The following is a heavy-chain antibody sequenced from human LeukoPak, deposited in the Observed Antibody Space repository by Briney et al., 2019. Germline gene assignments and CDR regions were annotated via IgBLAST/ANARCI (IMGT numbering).Heavy chain of an antibody. V-gene: IGHV4-31*03. D-gene: IGHD2-15*01. CDR3: ASWARGYCSGGSCYGLGY. Sequence: SQTLSLTCTVSGGSISSGGYYWSWIRQHPGKGLEWIGYIYYSGSTYYNPSLKSRVTISVDTSKNQFSLKLSFVTAADTAVYYCASWARGYCSGGSCYGLGYWGQGTLVTVSS. J-gene: IGHJ4*02. CDR2: IYYSGST. CDR1: GGSISSGGYY.